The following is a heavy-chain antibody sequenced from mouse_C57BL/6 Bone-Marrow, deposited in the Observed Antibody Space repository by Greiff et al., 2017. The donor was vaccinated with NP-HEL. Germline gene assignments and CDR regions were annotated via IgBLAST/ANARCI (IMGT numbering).Heavy chain of an antibody. CDR2: INPYNGGT. CDR3: ARSDYYGSPWFAY. CDR1: GYTFTDYY. Sequence: EVQLQQSGPVLVKPGASVKMSCKASGYTFTDYYMNWVKQSHGKSLEWIGVINPYNGGTSYNQKFKGKATLTVDKSSSTAYMELNSLTSEDSAVYYCARSDYYGSPWFAYWGQGTLVTVSA. V-gene: IGHV1-19*01. J-gene: IGHJ3*01. D-gene: IGHD1-1*01.